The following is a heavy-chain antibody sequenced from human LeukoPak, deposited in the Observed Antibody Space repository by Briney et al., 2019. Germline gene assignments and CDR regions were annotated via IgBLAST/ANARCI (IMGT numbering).Heavy chain of an antibody. CDR1: GGSFSAYY. CDR3: ARGQGTVTTH. CDR2: INHSGSA. V-gene: IGHV4-34*01. J-gene: IGHJ4*02. D-gene: IGHD4-17*01. Sequence: SSETLSLTCAASGGSFSAYYWTWIRQPPGKGLEWIGEINHSGSANYNPSLKSRVTISLDTSKNQFSLKLSSVTAADTAVYYCARGQGTVTTHWGQGTLVTVSS.